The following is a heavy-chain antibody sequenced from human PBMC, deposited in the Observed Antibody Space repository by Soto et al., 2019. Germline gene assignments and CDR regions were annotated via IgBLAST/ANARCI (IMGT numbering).Heavy chain of an antibody. D-gene: IGHD3-10*02. CDR1: GYSFSDYA. CDR3: ARYYYARAHYDDHFDY. V-gene: IGHV1-3*04. J-gene: IGHJ4*02. CDR2: INIGSGTT. Sequence: QVQLVQSWAEVRKPGASVKVSCETSGYSFSDYAIHWVRQAPGQGLEWMGWINIGSGTTKYSQRFQGRLTITTDTSASAAYMEMRSLRSEDTATYYCARYYYARAHYDDHFDYWGQGTLVTVSS.